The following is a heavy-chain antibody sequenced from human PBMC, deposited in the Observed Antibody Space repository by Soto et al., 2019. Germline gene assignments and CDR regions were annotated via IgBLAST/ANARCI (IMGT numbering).Heavy chain of an antibody. CDR2: INPYRGGA. D-gene: IGHD3-9*01. CDR1: GYTFTGYF. CDR3: ASHRLNGYYSYYYSMDV. V-gene: IGHV1-2*02. J-gene: IGHJ6*02. Sequence: ASVKVSCKASGYTFTGYFMHWVRQAPGQGLEWMGWINPYRGGADYAQSFQGRVTMTRDTSISTVYMELSRLRFDDTAIYYCASHRLNGYYSYYYSMDVWGQGTTVTVSS.